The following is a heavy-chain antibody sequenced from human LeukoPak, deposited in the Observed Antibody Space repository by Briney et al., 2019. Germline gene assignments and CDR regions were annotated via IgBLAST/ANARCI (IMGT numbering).Heavy chain of an antibody. D-gene: IGHD3-22*01. CDR2: INSSSSYI. CDR1: GFTFSSYS. Sequence: GGNLRLSCAPSGFTFSSYSMNWAHQAPGKGLKWVSSINSSSSYIYYADSVKGRFTISRDNAKNALYLQMNSLRAEDTAVYYCARGIYYYDSSGYYGDDAFDIWGQGTMVTVSS. J-gene: IGHJ3*02. V-gene: IGHV3-21*01. CDR3: ARGIYYYDSSGYYGDDAFDI.